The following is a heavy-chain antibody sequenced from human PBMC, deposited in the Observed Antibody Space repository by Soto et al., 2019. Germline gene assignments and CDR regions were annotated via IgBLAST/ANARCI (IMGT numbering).Heavy chain of an antibody. D-gene: IGHD1-1*01. Sequence: QVQLLESGPRLVKPSETLTLTCSVSGGSVSSINHYWSWIRQPPGHGLEWLGFVYYSGSINYNPSLSSRVTISIDTSKNQFSLRLTSVTASDTAVYYCARSGTTVATNFAFWGRGTLVTVSS. CDR3: ARSGTTVATNFAF. J-gene: IGHJ4*02. CDR1: GGSVSSINHY. V-gene: IGHV4-61*01. CDR2: VYYSGSI.